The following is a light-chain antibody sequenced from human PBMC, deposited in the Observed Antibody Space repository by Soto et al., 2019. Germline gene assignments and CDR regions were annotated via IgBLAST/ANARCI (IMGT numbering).Light chain of an antibody. Sequence: AIRMTQSPSSLSASTGDRVTTTCRASQGISSYLAWYQQKPGKAPKLLIYAAYNLQSGVPSRFSGSGSGTDFTLTISCLQSEDFATYYCQQYYSYPRTFGQGTKVEIK. CDR2: AAY. V-gene: IGKV1-8*01. CDR3: QQYYSYPRT. CDR1: QGISSY. J-gene: IGKJ1*01.